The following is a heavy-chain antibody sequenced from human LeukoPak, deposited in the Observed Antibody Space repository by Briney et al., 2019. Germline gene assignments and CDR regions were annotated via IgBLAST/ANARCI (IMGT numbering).Heavy chain of an antibody. Sequence: ASETLSLTCAVYGGSFSGYYWSWIRQPPGKGLEWIGEINHSGSTNYNPSLKSRVTISVDTSKNQFSLKLSSVTAADTAVYYCARGRGDYDWSGYYYYYMDVWGKGTTVTVSS. V-gene: IGHV4-34*01. D-gene: IGHD4-17*01. J-gene: IGHJ6*03. CDR3: ARGRGDYDWSGYYYYYMDV. CDR1: GGSFSGYY. CDR2: INHSGST.